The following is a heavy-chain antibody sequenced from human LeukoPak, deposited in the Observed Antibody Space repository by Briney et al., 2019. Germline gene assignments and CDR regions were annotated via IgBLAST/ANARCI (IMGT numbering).Heavy chain of an antibody. J-gene: IGHJ4*02. CDR3: ARDYCSAGSCYPD. D-gene: IGHD2-15*01. CDR1: GFTFSSYA. V-gene: IGHV3-23*01. Sequence: PGGSLRLSCAASGFTFSSYAMSWVRQAPGKGLEWVSSISGSGDSTFYADSVKGRFTISRDNSKNTLYLQMNSLRADDTALYYCARDYCSAGSCYPDWGQGTLVTVSS. CDR2: ISGSGDST.